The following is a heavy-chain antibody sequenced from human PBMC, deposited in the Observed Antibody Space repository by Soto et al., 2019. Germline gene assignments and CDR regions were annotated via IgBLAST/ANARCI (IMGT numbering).Heavy chain of an antibody. Sequence: SETLSLTCTVSGGSISSGDYYWSWIRQPPGKGLEWIGYIYYSGSTYYNPSLKSRVTISVDTSKNQFSLKLSSVTAADTAVYYCASTPAYYDFWSVYPDAFDIWGQGTMVTVSS. CDR2: IYYSGST. D-gene: IGHD3-3*01. CDR3: ASTPAYYDFWSVYPDAFDI. J-gene: IGHJ3*02. CDR1: GGSISSGDYY. V-gene: IGHV4-30-4*01.